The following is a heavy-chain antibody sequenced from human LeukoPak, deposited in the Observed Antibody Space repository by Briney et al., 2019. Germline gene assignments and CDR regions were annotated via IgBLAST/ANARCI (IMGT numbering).Heavy chain of an antibody. CDR3: AKEWYSSSWSFDY. J-gene: IGHJ4*02. V-gene: IGHV3-30*18. Sequence: GRSLRLSCAASGFTFSNYGMHWVRQAPGKWLEWVAVISYDGSNKYYADSVKGRFTISRDNSKNTLYLQMNSLRAEDTAVYYCAKEWYSSSWSFDYWGQGTLVTVSS. CDR2: ISYDGSNK. D-gene: IGHD6-13*01. CDR1: GFTFSNYG.